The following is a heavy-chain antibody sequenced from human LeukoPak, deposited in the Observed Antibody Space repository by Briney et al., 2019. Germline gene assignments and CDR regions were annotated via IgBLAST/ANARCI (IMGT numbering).Heavy chain of an antibody. D-gene: IGHD1-26*01. J-gene: IGHJ4*02. CDR3: VKIVGAKVLSNPDY. CDR2: VSSNGGST. V-gene: IGHV3-64D*06. Sequence: GGSLRLSCSASGFTFSSYAMHWVRRAPGKGLEYVSAVSSNGGSTYYADSVKGRFTISRDNSKNTLYLQMSSLRAEDTAVYYCVKIVGAKVLSNPDYWGQGTLVTVSS. CDR1: GFTFSSYA.